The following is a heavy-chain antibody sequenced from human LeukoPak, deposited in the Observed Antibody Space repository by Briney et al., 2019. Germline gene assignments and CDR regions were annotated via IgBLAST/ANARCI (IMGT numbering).Heavy chain of an antibody. CDR2: ISSSSSYT. CDR1: GFTFSDYY. J-gene: IGHJ4*02. CDR3: ARVRLNDILTGYYTGAYYFDY. Sequence: GGSLRLSCAASGFTFSDYYMSWIRQAPGKGLEWVSYISSSSSYTNYADSVKGRFTISRDNARNSLYLQMNSLRAEDTAVYYCARVRLNDILTGYYTGAYYFDYWGQGTLVTVSS. V-gene: IGHV3-11*06. D-gene: IGHD3-9*01.